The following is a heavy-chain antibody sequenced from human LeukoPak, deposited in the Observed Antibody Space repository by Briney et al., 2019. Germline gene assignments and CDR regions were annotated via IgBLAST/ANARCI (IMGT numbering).Heavy chain of an antibody. D-gene: IGHD4-17*01. V-gene: IGHV3-7*01. J-gene: IGHJ2*01. CDR1: RFTFSDYY. Sequence: PGGSLRLSCAASRFTFSDYYMTWVRQAPGRGLEWVANIKEDGSEKNYVDSVKGRFTISRDNAKNSVYPLLNSLTPEDTAVYYCARDLRAGGTWSYGVYFDLWGRGTLVTVSS. CDR2: IKEDGSEK. CDR3: ARDLRAGGTWSYGVYFDL.